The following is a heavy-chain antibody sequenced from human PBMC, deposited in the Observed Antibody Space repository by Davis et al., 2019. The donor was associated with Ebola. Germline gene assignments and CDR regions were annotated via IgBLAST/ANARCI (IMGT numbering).Heavy chain of an antibody. CDR2: INPNDGRT. D-gene: IGHD1-14*01. CDR1: GYTFTNYY. CDR3: TIGGTTGGFDY. Sequence: ALVKVSCKASGYTFTNYYMHWVRQAPGQGLEWMGMINPNDGRTIYAQKFQGRVTLTEDTSTDTAYMELSSLRSEDTAVYYCTIGGTTGGFDYWGQGTLVTVSS. J-gene: IGHJ4*02. V-gene: IGHV1-46*01.